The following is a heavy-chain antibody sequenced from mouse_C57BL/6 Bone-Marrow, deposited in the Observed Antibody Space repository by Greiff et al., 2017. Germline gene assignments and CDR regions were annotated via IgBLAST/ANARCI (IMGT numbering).Heavy chain of an antibody. D-gene: IGHD1-1*01. CDR1: GFTFSSYT. V-gene: IGHV5-9*01. J-gene: IGHJ1*03. CDR3: SRQVTTVLATKYFDV. Sequence: EVNVVESGGGLVKPGGSLKLSFAASGFTFSSYTMSWVRQPPERRLRWVAAISGGGGNTYYPDSVKGRFTISRDNDKNILYLQMSSLRSEDTALYYCSRQVTTVLATKYFDVWGTGTTVTVSS. CDR2: ISGGGGNT.